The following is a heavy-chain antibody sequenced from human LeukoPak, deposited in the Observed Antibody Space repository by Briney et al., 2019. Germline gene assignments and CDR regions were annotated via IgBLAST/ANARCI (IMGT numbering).Heavy chain of an antibody. J-gene: IGHJ4*02. CDR2: IHHSGST. Sequence: PSETLSLTCTVSGYSISSGYYGGWIRQAPGQGLGGIGSIHHSGSTYCNPSLKSRVTISVDTSKNQFSLKLSSVTAADTAVYYCARVGYNHYYFNYWGQGTLVSVS. CDR3: ARVGYNHYYFNY. D-gene: IGHD5-24*01. CDR1: GYSISSGYY. V-gene: IGHV4-38-2*02.